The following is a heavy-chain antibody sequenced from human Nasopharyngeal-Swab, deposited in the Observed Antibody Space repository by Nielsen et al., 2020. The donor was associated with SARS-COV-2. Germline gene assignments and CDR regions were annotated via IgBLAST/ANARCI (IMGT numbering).Heavy chain of an antibody. CDR2: SHYSGST. J-gene: IGHJ4*02. V-gene: IGHV4-59*12. CDR1: GASISSYY. Sequence: SETLSLTCTVSGASISSYYWSWIRQTPGKGLEWVAYSHYSGSTNYNPSLKSRVTMSVDTSKRQFSLMLTSVTAADTAVYYCAREEYSSSGDGGCHYWGQGTLVTVSS. D-gene: IGHD6-6*01. CDR3: AREEYSSSGDGGCHY.